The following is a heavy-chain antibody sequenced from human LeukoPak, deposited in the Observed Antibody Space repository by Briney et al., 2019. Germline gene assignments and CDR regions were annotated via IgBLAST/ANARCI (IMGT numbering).Heavy chain of an antibody. V-gene: IGHV3-23*01. J-gene: IGHJ4*02. CDR2: ISVSGVDT. D-gene: IGHD6-19*01. CDR1: GFTFSTYA. CDR3: AGGHNSAWFLNDY. Sequence: GGSLRLSCAASGFTFSTYAMTWVRQAPGKGLEWVSSISVSGVDTYYADSVKGRFTISRDNSKNTLYLQMNNLRAEDTAVYYCAGGHNSAWFLNDYWGQGTLVTVSS.